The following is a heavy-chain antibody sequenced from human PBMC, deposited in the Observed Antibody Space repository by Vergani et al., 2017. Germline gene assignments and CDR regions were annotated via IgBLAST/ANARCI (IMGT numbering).Heavy chain of an antibody. J-gene: IGHJ3*02. CDR1: GFTVSSNY. CDR2: IYSGGST. Sequence: EVQLVESGGGLVQPGGSLRLSCAASGFTVSSNYMSWVRQAPGKGLEWVSVIYSGGSTYYADSVKGRFTISRENSKNTLYLQMNSLRAENTAVYYCARDYYDILTGYTDAFDIWGQGTMVTVSS. CDR3: ARDYYDILTGYTDAFDI. V-gene: IGHV3-66*02. D-gene: IGHD3-9*01.